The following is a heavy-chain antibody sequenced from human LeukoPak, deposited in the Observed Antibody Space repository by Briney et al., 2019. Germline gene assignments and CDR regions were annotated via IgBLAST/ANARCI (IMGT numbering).Heavy chain of an antibody. CDR1: GASISGSDYS. V-gene: IGHV4-39*01. CDR3: ARNVVSLNSNGFYYYEY. CDR2: IDDSGST. Sequence: PSETLSHTCSVSGASISGSDYSWAWIRQPPGKGLEWIGTIDDSGSTYYNPSLKSRLPMSVDTSKNQFSLNLNSVNAADTALYYCARNVVSLNSNGFYYYEYGGQGSLLIVSS. D-gene: IGHD6-19*01. J-gene: IGHJ4*02.